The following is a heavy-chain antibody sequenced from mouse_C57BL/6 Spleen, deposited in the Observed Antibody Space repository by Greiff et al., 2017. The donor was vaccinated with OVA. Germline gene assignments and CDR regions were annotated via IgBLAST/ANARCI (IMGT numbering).Heavy chain of an antibody. CDR3: ARSGGGSSCDAMDY. CDR2: IYPGDGDT. D-gene: IGHD1-1*01. CDR1: GYAFSSSW. J-gene: IGHJ4*01. Sequence: VQLQQSGPELVKPGASVKISCKASGYAFSSSWMNWVKQRPGKGLEWIGRIYPGDGDTNYNGKFKGKATLTADKSSSTAYMQLSSLTSEDSAVYFCARSGGGSSCDAMDYWGQGTSVTVAS. V-gene: IGHV1-82*01.